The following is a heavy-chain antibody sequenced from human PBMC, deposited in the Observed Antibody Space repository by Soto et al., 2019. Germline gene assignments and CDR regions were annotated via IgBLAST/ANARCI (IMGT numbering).Heavy chain of an antibody. CDR2: INPNSGGT. V-gene: IGHV1-2*04. Sequence: ASVKVSCKASGYTFTGYYMHWVRQAPGQGLEWMGWINPNSGGTNYAQKFQGWVTMTRDTSISTAYMELSRLRSDDTAVYYCASSLRYCSGGSCGYFDYWGQGTLVTVSS. CDR3: ASSLRYCSGGSCGYFDY. D-gene: IGHD2-15*01. J-gene: IGHJ4*02. CDR1: GYTFTGYY.